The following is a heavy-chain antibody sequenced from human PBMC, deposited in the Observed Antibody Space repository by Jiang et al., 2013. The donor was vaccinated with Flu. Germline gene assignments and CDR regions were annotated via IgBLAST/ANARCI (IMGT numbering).Heavy chain of an antibody. J-gene: IGHJ6*02. CDR2: IYTSGST. CDR3: ARDGGDSSSLPRGYYYYGMDV. V-gene: IGHV4-4*07. D-gene: IGHD6-13*01. Sequence: GPGLVKPSETLSLTCTVSGGSISSYYWSWIRQPAGKGLEWIGRIYTSGSTNYNPSLKSRVTMSVDTSKNQFSLKLSSVTAADTAVYYCARDGGDSSSLPRGYYYYGMDVWGQGTTVTVSS. CDR1: GGSISSYY.